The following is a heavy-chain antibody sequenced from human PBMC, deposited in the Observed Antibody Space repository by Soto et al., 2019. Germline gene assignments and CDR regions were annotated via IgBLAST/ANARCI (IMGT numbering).Heavy chain of an antibody. CDR3: ARDRAMVRGVWWFDP. J-gene: IGHJ5*02. Sequence: ASGKVSCKASGYTFTSYGISWVRQAPGQGLEWMGWISAYNGNTNYAQKLQGRVTMTTDTSTSTAYMELRSLRSDDTAVYYCARDRAMVRGVWWFDPWGQGTLVTVSS. D-gene: IGHD3-10*01. CDR1: GYTFTSYG. CDR2: ISAYNGNT. V-gene: IGHV1-18*01.